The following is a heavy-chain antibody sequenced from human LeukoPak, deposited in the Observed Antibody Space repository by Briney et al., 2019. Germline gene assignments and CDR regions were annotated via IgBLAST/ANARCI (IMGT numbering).Heavy chain of an antibody. V-gene: IGHV3-21*01. Sequence: PGGSLRLSCAASGFTSSGYSMNGLRPAPRKGLGWGSSVSTTGYSIYYATSLKGRFSISRDNAKTALYLQMNCLRAEDTAVYYCARGGDCGTTSCYYFDFWGQGTRVTVSS. CDR2: VSTTGYSI. J-gene: IGHJ4*02. D-gene: IGHD2-2*01. CDR3: ARGGDCGTTSCYYFDF. CDR1: GFTSSGYS.